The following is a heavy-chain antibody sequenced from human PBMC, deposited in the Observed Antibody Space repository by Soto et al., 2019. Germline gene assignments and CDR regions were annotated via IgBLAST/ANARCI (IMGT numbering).Heavy chain of an antibody. CDR1: GGTFSSYT. Sequence: QVQLVQSGAEVKKPGSSVKVSCKASGGTFSSYTISWVRQAPGQGLEWMGRIIPILGIANYAQKFQGRVTITADKSTSTAYMELSSLRSEDTAVYYCARAYRKDTAMVNYYGMDVWGQGTTVTVSS. J-gene: IGHJ6*02. CDR3: ARAYRKDTAMVNYYGMDV. CDR2: IIPILGIA. D-gene: IGHD5-18*01. V-gene: IGHV1-69*02.